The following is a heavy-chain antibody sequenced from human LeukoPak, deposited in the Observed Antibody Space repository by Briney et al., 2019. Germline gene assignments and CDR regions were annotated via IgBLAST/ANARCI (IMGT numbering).Heavy chain of an antibody. V-gene: IGHV3-64*04. Sequence: GGSLRLSCSASGFTFSAYAMHWVRQAPGKGLEYVSAISPNGGSTYYADSVKGRFTISRDNSKNTLYLQMNSLRAEDTAVYYCAKAEGGRYCSSTSCYAREGYFDYWGQGTLVTVSS. D-gene: IGHD2-2*01. CDR3: AKAEGGRYCSSTSCYAREGYFDY. CDR2: ISPNGGST. CDR1: GFTFSAYA. J-gene: IGHJ4*02.